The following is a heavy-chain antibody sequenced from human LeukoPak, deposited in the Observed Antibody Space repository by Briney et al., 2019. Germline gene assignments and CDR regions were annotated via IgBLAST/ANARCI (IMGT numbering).Heavy chain of an antibody. CDR1: GGSISSYY. Sequence: SETLSLTCTVSGGSISSYYWSWIRQPPGKGLEWIGYIYYSGSTNYNPSLKSRVTISVDTSKNQFSLKLSSVTAADTAVYYCARVEVATAMAVDYWGQGTLVTVSS. D-gene: IGHD5-18*01. CDR2: IYYSGST. V-gene: IGHV4-59*01. J-gene: IGHJ4*02. CDR3: ARVEVATAMAVDY.